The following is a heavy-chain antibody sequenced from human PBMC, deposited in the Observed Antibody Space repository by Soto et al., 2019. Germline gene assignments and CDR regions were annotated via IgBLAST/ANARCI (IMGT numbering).Heavy chain of an antibody. D-gene: IGHD3-16*02. Sequence: SETLSLTCAVYGGSFSGYYWSWIRQPPGKGLEWIGEINHSGSTNYNPSLKSRVTISVDTSKNQFSLKLSSVTAADTAVYYCARRLSDYVWGSYRQPFDYWGQGTLVTVSS. CDR1: GGSFSGYY. CDR3: ARRLSDYVWGSYRQPFDY. J-gene: IGHJ4*02. CDR2: INHSGST. V-gene: IGHV4-34*01.